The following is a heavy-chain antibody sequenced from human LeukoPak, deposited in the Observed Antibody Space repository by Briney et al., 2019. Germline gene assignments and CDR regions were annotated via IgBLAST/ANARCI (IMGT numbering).Heavy chain of an antibody. CDR1: GFTFSDFY. D-gene: IGHD5-12*01. J-gene: IGHJ4*02. CDR2: ISSSNIDT. CDR3: ARDGMGGYDYFDY. V-gene: IGHV3-11*05. Sequence: PGGSLRLSCAASGFTFSDFYMTWTRQAPGKGLGVVSYISSSNIDTNYADSVKGRFTVSRDNAKNSLYLQMNSLRAEDTAVYYCARDGMGGYDYFDYWGQGTLVTVSS.